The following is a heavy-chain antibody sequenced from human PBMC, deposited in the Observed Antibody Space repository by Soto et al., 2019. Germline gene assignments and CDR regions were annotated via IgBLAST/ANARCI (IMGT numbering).Heavy chain of an antibody. CDR1: GFTFSSYA. CDR3: APRIVVVVAATPGAFDI. D-gene: IGHD2-15*01. J-gene: IGHJ3*02. V-gene: IGHV3-23*01. CDR2: ISGSGGST. Sequence: EVQLLESGGGLVQPGGSLRLSCAASGFTFSSYAMSWVRQAPGKGLEWVSAISGSGGSTYYADSVKGRFTISRDNSKNTLYLQMNSLRAEDTAVYYCAPRIVVVVAATPGAFDIWGQGTMVTVSS.